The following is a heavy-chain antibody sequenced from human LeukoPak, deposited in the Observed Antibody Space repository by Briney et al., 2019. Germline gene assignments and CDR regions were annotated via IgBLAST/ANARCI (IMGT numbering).Heavy chain of an antibody. CDR2: ILTGGST. CDR3: ASIRRGPAHY. Sequence: DTESLMCTVSVRSINNHWSGIRQPAGKGLEWIGRILTGGSTNYHHSLKREVPMSVDTPKNQCSLRLKSVTARDTAGYYCASIRRGPAHYWGQGNLVTVST. J-gene: IGHJ4*02. CDR1: VRSINNH. D-gene: IGHD2-2*02. V-gene: IGHV4-4*07.